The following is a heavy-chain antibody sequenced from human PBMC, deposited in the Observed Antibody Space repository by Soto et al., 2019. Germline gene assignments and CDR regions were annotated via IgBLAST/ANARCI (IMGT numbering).Heavy chain of an antibody. V-gene: IGHV1-69*01. CDR2: VVPIFGTT. CDR3: GGAEGLGSRVHYYYSMDV. D-gene: IGHD3-10*01. J-gene: IGHJ6*02. Sequence: QVHLVQSGAEVKKPGSSETVSCKASGGTFSSYAVSWVRQAPGQGLEWMGRVVPIFGTTSYAERFQGRVTITADESTTTVYMDLSGLRSEDTAVYYCGGAEGLGSRVHYYYSMDVWGQGTTVTVSS. CDR1: GGTFSSYA.